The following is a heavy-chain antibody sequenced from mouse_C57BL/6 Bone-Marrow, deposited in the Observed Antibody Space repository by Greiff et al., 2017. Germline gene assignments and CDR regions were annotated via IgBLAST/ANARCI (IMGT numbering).Heavy chain of an antibody. Sequence: QVHVKQPGAELVKPGASVKLSCTASGYTFTSYWMHWVKQRPGQGLEWIGMIHPNSGSTNYNEKFKSKATLTVDKSSSTAYMQLSSLTSEDSAVYYCARRNWVNFDYWGQGTTLTVSS. CDR2: IHPNSGST. CDR3: ARRNWVNFDY. D-gene: IGHD4-1*01. J-gene: IGHJ2*01. V-gene: IGHV1-64*01. CDR1: GYTFTSYW.